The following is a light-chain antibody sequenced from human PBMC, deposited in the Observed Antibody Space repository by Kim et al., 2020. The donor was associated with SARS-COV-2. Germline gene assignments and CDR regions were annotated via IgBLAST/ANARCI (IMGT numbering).Light chain of an antibody. CDR2: DNN. V-gene: IGLV1-44*01. CDR3: AAWDDTLDGHYV. J-gene: IGLJ1*01. Sequence: QRLTSSCTGSRSNIGSNTVNWYQQVPGTAPKLLIYDNNQRPSGVPDRFSGSKSGTSASLAITGLQSDDEADYYCAAWDDTLDGHYVFGTGTKVTVL. CDR1: RSNIGSNT.